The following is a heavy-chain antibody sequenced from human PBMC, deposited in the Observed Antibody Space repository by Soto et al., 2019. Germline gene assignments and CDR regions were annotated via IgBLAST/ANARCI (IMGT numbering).Heavy chain of an antibody. J-gene: IGHJ4*02. CDR3: ARVGMTTVTNYDY. Sequence: SETLSLTCAVYGGSFSGYYWSWIRQPPGKGLEWIGEINHSGSTNYNPSLKSRVTISVDTSKNQFSLKLSSVTAADTAVYYCARVGMTTVTNYDYWGQGTLVTVSS. V-gene: IGHV4-34*01. D-gene: IGHD4-17*01. CDR2: INHSGST. CDR1: GGSFSGYY.